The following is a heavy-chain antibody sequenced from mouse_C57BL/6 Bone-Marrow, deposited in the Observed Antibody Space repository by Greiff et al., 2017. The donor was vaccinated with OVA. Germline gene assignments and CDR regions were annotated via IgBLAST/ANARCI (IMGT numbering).Heavy chain of an antibody. CDR1: GFTFSDYG. Sequence: EVKLVESGGGLVKPGGSLKLSCAASGFTFSDYGMHWVRQAPEKGLEWVAYISSGSSTIYYADTVKGRFTISRDNAKNTLFLQMTSLRSEGTAMYYCAIITTGVADYYAMDYWGQGTSVTVSS. CDR3: AIITTGVADYYAMDY. D-gene: IGHD1-1*01. J-gene: IGHJ4*01. CDR2: ISSGSSTI. V-gene: IGHV5-17*01.